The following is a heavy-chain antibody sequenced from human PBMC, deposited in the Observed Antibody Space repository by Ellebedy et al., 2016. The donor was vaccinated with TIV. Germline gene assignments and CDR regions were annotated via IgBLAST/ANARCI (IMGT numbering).Heavy chain of an antibody. V-gene: IGHV1-2*02. CDR1: GYTFTGYY. J-gene: IGHJ6*02. CDR3: ARLPTNWNPYGMDV. D-gene: IGHD1-1*01. CDR2: INPNSGGI. Sequence: ASVKVSCXASGYTFTGYYMHWVRQAPGQGLEWMGWINPNSGGINYAQKFQGRVTMTRDTSISTAYMELSRLRSDDTAVYYCARLPTNWNPYGMDVWGQGTTVTVSS.